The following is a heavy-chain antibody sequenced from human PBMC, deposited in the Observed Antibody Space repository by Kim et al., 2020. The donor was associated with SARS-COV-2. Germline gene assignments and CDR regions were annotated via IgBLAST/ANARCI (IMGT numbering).Heavy chain of an antibody. CDR1: GFDFGDYR. CDR2: IRSKVYRETT. J-gene: IGHJ4*02. V-gene: IGHV3-49*03. D-gene: IGHD5-12*01. Sequence: GGSLRLSCSASGFDFGDYRMSWFRQAPGKGLEWVAFIRSKVYRETTEYAASVNGRFSISRDYSKSIAYLEMNSLKTEDTAVYYCARGDIVAAGYYFDYWGQGTLVTVSS. CDR3: ARGDIVAAGYYFDY.